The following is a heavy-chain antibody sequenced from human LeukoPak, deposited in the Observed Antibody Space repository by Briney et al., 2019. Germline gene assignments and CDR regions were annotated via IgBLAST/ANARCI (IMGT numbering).Heavy chain of an antibody. CDR2: ITSSDSTI. D-gene: IGHD3-3*01. CDR3: ARGDFWSGYWYFDL. CDR1: GFTFSDYY. J-gene: IGHJ2*01. Sequence: PGGSLRPSCAASGFTFSDYYMSWIRQAPGKGLEWVSYITSSDSTIYYADSVKGRFTISRDNAKNSLYLQMHSLRAEDTAVYYCARGDFWSGYWYFDLWGRGTLVTVSS. V-gene: IGHV3-11*01.